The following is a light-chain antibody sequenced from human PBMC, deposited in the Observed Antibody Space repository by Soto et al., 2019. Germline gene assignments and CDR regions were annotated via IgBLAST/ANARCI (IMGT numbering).Light chain of an antibody. J-gene: IGLJ3*02. CDR1: SSNIGNNY. CDR2: DIN. V-gene: IGLV1-51*01. Sequence: QSVLTQPPSVSAAPGQKVTISCSGSSSNIGNNYVSWYQHVPGAAPKLLIYDINKRPSGIPDRFSGSKSGTSATLGITGLQTGDEAHYYCQSYDSSLTDSRVFGGGTKLTVL. CDR3: QSYDSSLTDSRV.